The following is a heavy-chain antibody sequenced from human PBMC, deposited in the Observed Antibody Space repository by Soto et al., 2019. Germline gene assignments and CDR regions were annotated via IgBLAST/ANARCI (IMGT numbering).Heavy chain of an antibody. D-gene: IGHD3-22*01. CDR2: LHNSGIT. J-gene: IGHJ4*02. V-gene: IGHV4-61*01. CDR3: VKTETIGYYFDY. Sequence: TLSLTCTVSGGSVSSASYWWSWVRQPPGKGLEWIGYLHNSGITNYNPSPESRATISVDTSKNQFSLKASDTAVYYCVKTETIGYYFDYWGQGTLVTVSS. CDR1: GGSVSSASYW.